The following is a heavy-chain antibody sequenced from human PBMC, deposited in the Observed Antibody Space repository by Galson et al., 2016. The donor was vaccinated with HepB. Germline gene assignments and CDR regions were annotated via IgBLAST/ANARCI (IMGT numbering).Heavy chain of an antibody. Sequence: CAISGDSVTSDNTCWNWIRQSPSRGLEWLGRTYYRSKWFNDYTDSVKSRITVTSDTSKNQFSLQLDSVTPDDTATYFCTRGYMQNGMNVWGQGTTVTVS. CDR2: TYYRSKWFN. CDR1: GDSVTSDNTC. CDR3: TRGYMQNGMNV. D-gene: IGHD5-24*01. V-gene: IGHV6-1*01. J-gene: IGHJ6*02.